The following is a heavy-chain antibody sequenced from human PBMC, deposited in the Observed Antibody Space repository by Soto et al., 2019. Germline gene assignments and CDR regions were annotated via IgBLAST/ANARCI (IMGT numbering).Heavy chain of an antibody. J-gene: IGHJ4*02. CDR1: VFTFSNSW. CDR3: TTNSYFDY. Sequence: GALRLSCPASVFTFSNSWMSWVRQAPGKGLEWVGHIKSKTYDGTTDYAAPVKGRFTISRDDSKNTLYLQMNSLKTEDTAVYYCTTNSYFDYWGQGTLVTVSS. CDR2: IKSKTYDGTT. V-gene: IGHV3-15*01.